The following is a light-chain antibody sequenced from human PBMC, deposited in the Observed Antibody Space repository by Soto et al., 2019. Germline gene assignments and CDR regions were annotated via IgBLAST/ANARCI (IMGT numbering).Light chain of an antibody. CDR2: TAS. J-gene: IGKJ2*01. CDR3: QHYDSSSGHT. CDR1: QTIRSNF. Sequence: EVVLTQSPATLSLSPGERATLSCRASQTIRSNFLTWYQQKPGQAPRLLIYTASTRAAGIPDRFSGSGSGTDFTLTISRLEPEDFAVYYCQHYDSSSGHTFGQATKLQIK. V-gene: IGKV3-20*01.